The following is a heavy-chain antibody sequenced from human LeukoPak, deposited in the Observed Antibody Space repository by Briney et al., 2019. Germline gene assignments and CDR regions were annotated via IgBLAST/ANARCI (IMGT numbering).Heavy chain of an antibody. V-gene: IGHV3-33*08. Sequence: GGSLRLSCAASGFTVSSNYMSWVRQAPGKGLEWVAVIWYDGSNKYYADSVKGRFTISRDNSKNTLYLQMNSLRAEDTAVYYCARDNPSSGSPFDYWGQGTLVTVSS. CDR3: ARDNPSSGSPFDY. J-gene: IGHJ4*02. CDR2: IWYDGSNK. CDR1: GFTVSSNY. D-gene: IGHD3-22*01.